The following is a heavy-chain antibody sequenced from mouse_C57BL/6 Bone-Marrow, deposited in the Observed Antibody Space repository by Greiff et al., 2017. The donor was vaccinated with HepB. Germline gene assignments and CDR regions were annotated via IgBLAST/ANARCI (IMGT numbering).Heavy chain of an antibody. V-gene: IGHV5-12*01. D-gene: IGHD1-1*01. CDR1: GFTFSDYY. CDR2: ISNGGGST. J-gene: IGHJ1*03. Sequence: EVKLVESGGGLVQPGGSLKLSCAASGFTFSDYYMYWVRQTPEKRLEWVAYISNGGGSTYYPDTVKGRFTISRDNAKNTLYLQMSRLKSEDTAMYYCARQHYYGSRYWYFDVWGTGTTVTVSS. CDR3: ARQHYYGSRYWYFDV.